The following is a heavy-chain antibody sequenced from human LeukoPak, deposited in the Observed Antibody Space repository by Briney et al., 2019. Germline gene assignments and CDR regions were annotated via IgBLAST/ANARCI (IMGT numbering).Heavy chain of an antibody. CDR2: ISGSGSST. J-gene: IGHJ4*02. Sequence: GGSLRLSCAASGFTFSSSAMSWVRQAPGKGLEWVSGISGSGSSTYYADSVKGRFTISRDNSKNTLYLEMNSLRAEDTAVYYCARDRCSSISCYFDYWGQGTLVTVSS. V-gene: IGHV3-23*01. CDR1: GFTFSSSA. CDR3: ARDRCSSISCYFDY. D-gene: IGHD2-2*01.